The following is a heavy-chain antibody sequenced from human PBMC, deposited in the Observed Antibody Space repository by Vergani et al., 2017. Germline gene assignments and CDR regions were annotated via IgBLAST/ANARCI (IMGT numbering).Heavy chain of an antibody. D-gene: IGHD4-17*01. J-gene: IGHJ4*02. V-gene: IGHV3-30*02. CDR1: GFSFNTYG. CDR2: IGYDGRIK. Sequence: QVQLVETGGGVVQPGGSLRLYCATSGFSFNTYGAHWIRQAPGKGLEWVAFIGYDGRIKYNVDSVKGPFTISRDTSKKTLSLQMRSLRANDTAVYYCAKDGRENSDYGYFDYWGQGTLVTVSS. CDR3: AKDGRENSDYGYFDY.